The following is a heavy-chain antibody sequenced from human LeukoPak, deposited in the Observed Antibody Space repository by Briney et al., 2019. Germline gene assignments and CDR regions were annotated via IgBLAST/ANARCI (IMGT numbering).Heavy chain of an antibody. V-gene: IGHV1-8*01. D-gene: IGHD5-12*01. J-gene: IGHJ5*02. CDR1: GYTFTSYD. Sequence: GASVKVSCKASGYTFTSYDINWVRQATGQGLEWMGWMNPNSGNTGYAQKLQGRVTMTTDTSTSTAYMELRSLRSDDTAVYYCARDQMGIVATIEDNWFDPWGQGTLVTVSS. CDR2: MNPNSGNT. CDR3: ARDQMGIVATIEDNWFDP.